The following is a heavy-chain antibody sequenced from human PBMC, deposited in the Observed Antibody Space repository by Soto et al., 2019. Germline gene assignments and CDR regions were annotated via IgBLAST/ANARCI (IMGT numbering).Heavy chain of an antibody. CDR2: INHSGST. CDR1: GGSFSGYY. CDR3: ARAKNTHSSTPRGWFDP. Sequence: PWETLSLTCAVYGGSFSGYYWSWIRQPPGKGLEWIGEINHSGSTNYNPSLKSRVTISVDTSKNQFSLKLSSVTAADTAVYYCARAKNTHSSTPRGWFDPWGQGTLVTVSS. D-gene: IGHD6-13*01. V-gene: IGHV4-34*01. J-gene: IGHJ5*02.